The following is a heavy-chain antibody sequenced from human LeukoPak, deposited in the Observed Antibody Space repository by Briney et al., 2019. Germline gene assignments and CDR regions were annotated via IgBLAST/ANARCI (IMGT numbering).Heavy chain of an antibody. J-gene: IGHJ4*02. Sequence: SETLSLTCTVSVGSISSYYWSWLRQPPGKGLECIGYIYFIGCAIYNPSLKSRVTISVDTSNNHFSLKLNSVTAADTAVYYCSRAPSISDYSSTWPPHFDSWGQGSLVTVSS. V-gene: IGHV4-59*01. CDR1: VGSISSYY. CDR2: IYFIGCA. CDR3: SRAPSISDYSSTWPPHFDS. D-gene: IGHD6-13*01.